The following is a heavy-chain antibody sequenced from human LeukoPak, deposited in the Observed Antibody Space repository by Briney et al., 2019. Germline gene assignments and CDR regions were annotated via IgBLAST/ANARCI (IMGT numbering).Heavy chain of an antibody. Sequence: SETLSLTCTVSGGSISDVLYYWGWVRQPPGKELEWIGSTYYSGSTYYTPSLESRVTISVDTSKNQFSLKLGSVTAADTAVYYCARRLLGYCSDGSCYLFDYWGQGVLVTVSS. CDR3: ARRLLGYCSDGSCYLFDY. CDR2: TYYSGST. J-gene: IGHJ4*02. V-gene: IGHV4-39*01. CDR1: GGSISDVLYY. D-gene: IGHD2-15*01.